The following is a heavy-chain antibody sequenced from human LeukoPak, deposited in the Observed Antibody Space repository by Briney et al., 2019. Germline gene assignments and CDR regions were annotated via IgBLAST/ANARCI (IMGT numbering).Heavy chain of an antibody. J-gene: IGHJ3*02. CDR1: GFTFSSYA. V-gene: IGHV3-30*04. D-gene: IGHD2-2*01. CDR2: ISYDGSNK. Sequence: GGSLRLSCAASGFTFSSYAMHWVRQAPGKGPEWVAVISYDGSNKYYADSVKGRFTISRDNSKNTLYLQMNSLRAEDTAVYYCARATMHGAFDIWGQGTMVTVSS. CDR3: ARATMHGAFDI.